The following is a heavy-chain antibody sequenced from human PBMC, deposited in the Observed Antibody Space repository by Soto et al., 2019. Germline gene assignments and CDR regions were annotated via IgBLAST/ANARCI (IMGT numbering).Heavy chain of an antibody. Sequence: ASVKVSCKASGYTFTSYGISWVRQAPGQGLEWMGWISAYNGNTNYAQKLQGRVTMTTDTSTSTAYMELRSLRYDATAVYYCARAKGGEAAQTFDYWGQGTLVTVSS. D-gene: IGHD6-13*01. CDR1: GYTFTSYG. CDR2: ISAYNGNT. J-gene: IGHJ4*02. CDR3: ARAKGGEAAQTFDY. V-gene: IGHV1-18*01.